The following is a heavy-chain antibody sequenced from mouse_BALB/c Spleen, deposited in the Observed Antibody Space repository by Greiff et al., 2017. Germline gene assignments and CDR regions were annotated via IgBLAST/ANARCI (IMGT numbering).Heavy chain of an antibody. V-gene: IGHV1-84*02. D-gene: IGHD2-1*01. CDR3: ARRGYYGNYGGYFDY. J-gene: IGHJ2*01. CDR2: IYPGSGNT. Sequence: LVESGPELVKPGASVKISCKASGYTFTDYYINWVKQKPGQGLEWIGWIYPGSGNTKYNEKFKGKATLTVDTSSSTAYMQLSSLTSEDTAVYFCARRGYYGNYGGYFDYWGQGTTLTVSA. CDR1: GYTFTDYY.